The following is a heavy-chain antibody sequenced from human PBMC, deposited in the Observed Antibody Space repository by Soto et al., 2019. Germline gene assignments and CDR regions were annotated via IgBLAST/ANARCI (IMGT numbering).Heavy chain of an antibody. J-gene: IGHJ4*02. V-gene: IGHV4-59*01. Sequence: ASETLSLTCTVAGGSISSYYWSWILQPPGKGLEWIGYIYYSGSTNYNPSLKSRVTISVDTSKNQFSLKLSSVTAADTAVYYCARDLGYCTNGVCPPSYWGQGPLVTVS. CDR1: GGSISSYY. D-gene: IGHD2-8*01. CDR3: ARDLGYCTNGVCPPSY. CDR2: IYYSGST.